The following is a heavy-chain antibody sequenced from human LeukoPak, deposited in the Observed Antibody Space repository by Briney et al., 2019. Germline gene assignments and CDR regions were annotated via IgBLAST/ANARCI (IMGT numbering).Heavy chain of an antibody. J-gene: IGHJ4*02. D-gene: IGHD3-10*01. Sequence: PSETLSLTCTVSGGSISSYYWSWIRQPPGNGLEWIGYIYYSGSTNYNPSLKSRVTISVDTSKNQFSLKLSSVTAADTAVYFCARRATMVRGGNRYYFDYWGQGTLVTVSS. CDR3: ARRATMVRGGNRYYFDY. CDR1: GGSISSYY. CDR2: IYYSGST. V-gene: IGHV4-59*08.